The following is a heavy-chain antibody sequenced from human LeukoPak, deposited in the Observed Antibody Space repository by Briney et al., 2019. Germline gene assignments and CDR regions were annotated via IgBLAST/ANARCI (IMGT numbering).Heavy chain of an antibody. J-gene: IGHJ4*02. V-gene: IGHV4-59*01. D-gene: IGHD2-15*01. CDR2: IYYSGST. Sequence: SETLSLTCTVSGGSISSYYWSWIRQPPGKGLEWIGYIYYSGSTNYNPSLKSRVTISVDTSKNQFSLKLSSVTAADTAVYYCARVSYCSGGSCFGGFNDYWGQGTLVTVSS. CDR3: ARVSYCSGGSCFGGFNDY. CDR1: GGSISSYY.